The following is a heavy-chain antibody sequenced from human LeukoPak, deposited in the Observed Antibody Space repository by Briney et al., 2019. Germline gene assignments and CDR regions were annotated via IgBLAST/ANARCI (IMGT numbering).Heavy chain of an antibody. CDR2: IYSGGST. J-gene: IGHJ6*03. CDR1: EFSVGSNY. V-gene: IGHV3-66*01. Sequence: PGGSLRLSCAASEFSVGSNYMTWVRQAPGKGLEWVSLIYSGGSTYYADSVKGRFTISRDNAKNSLYLQMNSLRAEDTAVYYCARVQRKYQLPRLNDYDYMDVWGKGTTVTISS. CDR3: ARVQRKYQLPRLNDYDYMDV. D-gene: IGHD2-2*01.